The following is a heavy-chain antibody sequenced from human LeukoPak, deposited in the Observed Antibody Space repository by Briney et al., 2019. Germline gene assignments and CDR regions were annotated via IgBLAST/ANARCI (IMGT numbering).Heavy chain of an antibody. CDR1: GGFISSNSAY. Sequence: SETLSLTCTVSGGFISSNSAYWSWIRQPPGKALEWIGNIFYSGTTYYNPSLQSRITMSVDTSNHQFSLKLTSVTAADTAVYYCAAGVVVVPAAMREGYWFDPWGQGTLVTVSS. J-gene: IGHJ5*02. V-gene: IGHV4-39*07. D-gene: IGHD2-2*01. CDR2: IFYSGTT. CDR3: AAGVVVVPAAMREGYWFDP.